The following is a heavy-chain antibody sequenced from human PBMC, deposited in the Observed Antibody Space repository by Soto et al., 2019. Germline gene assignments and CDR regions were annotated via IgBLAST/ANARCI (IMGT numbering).Heavy chain of an antibody. D-gene: IGHD6-6*01. CDR1: GYTFTGYY. CDR2: INPNSGGT. J-gene: IGHJ4*02. CDR3: ARDPLGSSSKFDY. V-gene: IGHV1-2*02. Sequence: ASVKVSCKSSGYTFTGYYMHWVRQAPGQGLEWMGWINPNSGGTNYAQKFQGRVTMTRDTSISTAYMELSRLRSDDTAVYYCARDPLGSSSKFDYWGQGTLVTVSS.